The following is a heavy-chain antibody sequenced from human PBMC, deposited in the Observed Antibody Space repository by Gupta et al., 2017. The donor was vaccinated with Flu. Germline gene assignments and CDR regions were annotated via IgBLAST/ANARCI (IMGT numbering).Heavy chain of an antibody. CDR3: ARGYCSGGSCYSGGHNWFDP. Sequence: GLEWMGHIYYSGSTYYKPSLKSRVAISVDTSKNQFSLKLSSVTAADTAVYYCARGYCSGGSCYSGGHNWFDPWGQGTLVTVSS. D-gene: IGHD2-15*01. CDR2: IYYSGST. J-gene: IGHJ5*02. V-gene: IGHV4-31*02.